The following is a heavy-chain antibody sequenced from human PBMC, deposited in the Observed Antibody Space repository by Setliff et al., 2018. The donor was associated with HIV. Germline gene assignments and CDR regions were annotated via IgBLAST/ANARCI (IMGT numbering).Heavy chain of an antibody. J-gene: IGHJ4*02. Sequence: ASVKVSCKASGYTFTGYYMHWVRQAPGQGLEWMGWINPNSGGTNYAQKFQGWVTMTRDTSISTAYMELSRLRSDDTAVYYCARSRSRYYNFWSGYYVPPFDYWGQGTLVTVSS. V-gene: IGHV1-2*04. CDR3: ARSRSRYYNFWSGYYVPPFDY. D-gene: IGHD3-3*01. CDR2: INPNSGGT. CDR1: GYTFTGYY.